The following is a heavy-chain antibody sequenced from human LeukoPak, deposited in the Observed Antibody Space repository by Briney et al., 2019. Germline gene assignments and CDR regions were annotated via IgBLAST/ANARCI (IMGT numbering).Heavy chain of an antibody. CDR3: AREIVVVTATNAFDI. V-gene: IGHV3-48*04. Sequence: PGGSLRLSCAASGFTFSSYSMNWVRQAPGKGLEWVSYISSSGSTIYYADSVKGRFTISRDNAKNSLYLQMNSLRAEDTAVYYCAREIVVVTATNAFDIWGQGTMVTVSS. CDR1: GFTFSSYS. CDR2: ISSSGSTI. J-gene: IGHJ3*02. D-gene: IGHD2-21*02.